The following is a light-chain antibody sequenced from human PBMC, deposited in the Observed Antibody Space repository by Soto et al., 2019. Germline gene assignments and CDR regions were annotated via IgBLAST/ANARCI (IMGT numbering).Light chain of an antibody. CDR1: QSVSNY. Sequence: ETVLTQSPATLSLSPGERATLSCRASQSVSNYLAWYQQRPGQAPRLLIYDTSSRATGIPARFRGSGSGTDFTLTISSLEPEDFAVYYCQHHNNWFSWTFGQGTKVDI. J-gene: IGKJ1*01. CDR3: QHHNNWFSWT. V-gene: IGKV3-11*01. CDR2: DTS.